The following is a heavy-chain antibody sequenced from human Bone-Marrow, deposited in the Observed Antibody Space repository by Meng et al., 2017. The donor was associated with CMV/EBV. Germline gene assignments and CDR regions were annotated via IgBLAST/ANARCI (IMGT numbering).Heavy chain of an antibody. J-gene: IGHJ4*02. Sequence: GGSLRLSCAASGFTISSYGMHWVRQAPGKGLEWVAFIRYDGSNKYYADSVKGRFTIFRDNSKNTLYLQMNSLRAEDTAVYYCAKLEDIVVVPDAGEDYWGQGTLVTVSS. V-gene: IGHV3-30*02. CDR1: GFTISSYG. CDR3: AKLEDIVVVPDAGEDY. D-gene: IGHD2-2*01. CDR2: IRYDGSNK.